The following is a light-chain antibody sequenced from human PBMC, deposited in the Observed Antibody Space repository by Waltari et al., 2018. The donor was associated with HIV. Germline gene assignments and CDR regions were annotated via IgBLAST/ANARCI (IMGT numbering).Light chain of an antibody. Sequence: QSVLTQPPSVSGTPGQRVTISCSGSSSNIGSNYVYWYQQLPGTAPKLLIYRSNQRPSGVPGRFAGSKSGTSASLAISGLRSEDEADYYCAAWDDSLSGHVVFGGGTKLTVL. V-gene: IGLV1-47*01. CDR2: RSN. CDR3: AAWDDSLSGHVV. CDR1: SSNIGSNY. J-gene: IGLJ2*01.